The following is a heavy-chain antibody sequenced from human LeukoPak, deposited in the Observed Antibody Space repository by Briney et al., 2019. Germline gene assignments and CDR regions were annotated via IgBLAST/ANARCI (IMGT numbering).Heavy chain of an antibody. J-gene: IGHJ3*02. CDR3: TXXXGRXYVWGSYDAFDI. Sequence: GGSLRLSCAASGFTFSNAWMSWVRQAPGKGLEWVGRIKSKTDGGTTDYAAPVKGRFTISRDDSKNTLYLQMNSLKTEDTAVYXCTXXXGRXYVWGSYDAFDIWGQGTMVTVSS. D-gene: IGHD3-16*01. V-gene: IGHV3-15*01. CDR2: IKSKTDGGTT. CDR1: GFTFSNAW.